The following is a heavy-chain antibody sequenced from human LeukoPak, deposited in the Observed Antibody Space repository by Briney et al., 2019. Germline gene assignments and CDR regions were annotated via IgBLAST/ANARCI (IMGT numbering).Heavy chain of an antibody. J-gene: IGHJ4*02. CDR1: GYTFTSYG. Sequence: HGASVKVSCKASGYTFTSYGISWVRQAPGQGLEWMGWISAYNGNTNYAQKLQGRVTMTTDTSTSTAYMELRSLRSDDTAVYYCAREKDFWSGYYPSDYWGQGTLVTVSS. CDR2: ISAYNGNT. V-gene: IGHV1-18*01. CDR3: AREKDFWSGYYPSDY. D-gene: IGHD3-3*01.